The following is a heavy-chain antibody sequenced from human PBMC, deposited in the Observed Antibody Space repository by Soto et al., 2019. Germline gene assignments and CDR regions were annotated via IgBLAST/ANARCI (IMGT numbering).Heavy chain of an antibody. CDR2: IYYSGST. Sequence: SETLSLTCTVSGGSISSSSYYWGWIRQPPGKGLEWIGSIYYSGSTYYNPSLKSRVTISVDTSKNQFSLKLSSVTAADTAVYYCAIPRIYYFDYWGQGTLVTAPQ. CDR3: AIPRIYYFDY. D-gene: IGHD2-15*01. V-gene: IGHV4-39*01. CDR1: GGSISSSSYY. J-gene: IGHJ4*02.